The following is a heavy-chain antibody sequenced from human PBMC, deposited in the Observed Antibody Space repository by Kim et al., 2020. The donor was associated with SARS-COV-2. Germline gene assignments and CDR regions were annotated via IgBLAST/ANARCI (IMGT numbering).Heavy chain of an antibody. D-gene: IGHD2-2*01. CDR3: ARRGARGHQPLDGLDV. Sequence: GESLKISCKASGYIFTRYWIGWVRQMPGKGLEWMGFIYPSDSDTRYSPSFQGQVTISADKSISIAYLQWNRLKASDTAIYYCARRGARGHQPLDGLDVWGQGTTVTVSS. CDR2: IYPSDSDT. CDR1: GYIFTRYW. V-gene: IGHV5-51*01. J-gene: IGHJ6*02.